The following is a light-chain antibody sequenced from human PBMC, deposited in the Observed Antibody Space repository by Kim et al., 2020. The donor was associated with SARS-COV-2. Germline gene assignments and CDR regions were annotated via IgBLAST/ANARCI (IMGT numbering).Light chain of an antibody. Sequence: SPGERATLTCRASHSVRSTSLGWYQQKPGQAPRLLIYGASSRATGIPDRFSGSGSGTDFTLTISRLEPEDFAVYYCQQYGSSPRTFGQGTKVDIK. CDR1: HSVRSTS. CDR2: GAS. V-gene: IGKV3-20*01. J-gene: IGKJ1*01. CDR3: QQYGSSPRT.